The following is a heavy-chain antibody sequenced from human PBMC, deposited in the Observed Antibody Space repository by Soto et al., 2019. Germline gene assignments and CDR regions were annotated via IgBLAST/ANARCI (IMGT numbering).Heavy chain of an antibody. J-gene: IGHJ6*03. V-gene: IGHV4-39*01. CDR3: ATYLFRVPYYMVV. Sequence: PSESRYPSSTVPMIPITRSNYYWGWLRPPTRKGQEWIGSIYYSGSTYYNTSIKTRVTISVDTSKNQFSLKLSPVTAPHTPAKYVATYLFRVPYYMVVWGKGTTVNVFS. D-gene: IGHD3-10*02. CDR2: IYYSGST. CDR1: MIPITRSNYY.